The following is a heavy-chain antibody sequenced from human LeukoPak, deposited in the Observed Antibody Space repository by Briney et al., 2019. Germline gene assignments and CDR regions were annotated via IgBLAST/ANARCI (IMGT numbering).Heavy chain of an antibody. CDR1: GFTFSSYA. CDR3: AKGPIEAAANGLYFDY. J-gene: IGHJ4*02. CDR2: TSGSGGKT. V-gene: IGHV3-23*01. D-gene: IGHD6-13*01. Sequence: GGSLRLSCAASGFTFSSYAMSWVCQAPGKGLEWVSVTSGSGGKTYYADFVKGRFTISRDNSKNTLYLQMNSLRAEDTAVYYCAKGPIEAAANGLYFDYWGQGTLVTVSS.